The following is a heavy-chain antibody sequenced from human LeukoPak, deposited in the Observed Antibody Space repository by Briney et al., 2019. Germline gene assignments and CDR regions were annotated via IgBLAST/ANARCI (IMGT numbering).Heavy chain of an antibody. CDR3: ARGMVRGVIITSEMYFDY. V-gene: IGHV1-8*01. D-gene: IGHD3-10*01. CDR1: GYTFTSYD. J-gene: IGHJ4*02. Sequence: ASVKVSCKASGYTFTSYDINWVRQATGQGLEWMGWMNPNSANTGYAQKFQGRVTMTRDPSISTAYMELSSLRSDDTAVYYCARGMVRGVIITSEMYFDYWGQGTLVTVSS. CDR2: MNPNSANT.